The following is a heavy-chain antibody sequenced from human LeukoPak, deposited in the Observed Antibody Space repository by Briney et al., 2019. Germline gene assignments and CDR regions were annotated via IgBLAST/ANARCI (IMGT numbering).Heavy chain of an antibody. CDR1: GYTFTAYY. CDR3: TRDLGQTYYYDSSGLDY. CDR2: INPNSGDT. J-gene: IGHJ4*02. D-gene: IGHD3-22*01. V-gene: IGHV1-2*02. Sequence: ASVKVSCKASGYTFTAYYMQWVRQAPGRGLEWMGWINPNSGDTNYAQKFQGRVTMTRDTSISTAYMDLSRLGSDDTAVYYCTRDLGQTYYYDSSGLDYWGQGTLVTVSS.